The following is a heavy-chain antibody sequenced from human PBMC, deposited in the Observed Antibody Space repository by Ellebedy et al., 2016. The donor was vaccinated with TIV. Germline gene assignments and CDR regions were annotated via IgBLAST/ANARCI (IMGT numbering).Heavy chain of an antibody. V-gene: IGHV3-49*04. J-gene: IGHJ4*02. CDR1: GFTFGDYA. CDR2: IRGKAYGGTT. CDR3: TRSDY. Sequence: GESLKISCSASGFTFGDYAMHWVRQAPGKGLEWVGFIRGKAYGGTTEYAASVKGRFTISRDDSKSIAYLQMNSLKIEDTAVYYCTRSDYWGQGTLVTVSS.